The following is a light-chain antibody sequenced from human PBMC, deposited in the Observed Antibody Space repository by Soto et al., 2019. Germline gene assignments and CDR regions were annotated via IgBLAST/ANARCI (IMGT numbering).Light chain of an antibody. CDR1: QGISRW. CDR3: QQLNSYPIT. CDR2: DAS. V-gene: IGKV1-5*01. Sequence: DIQMTQSPSTLSSSLGDRVTITCRASQGISRWLAWYQQRPGKAPKLLIYDASTLHSGVSSRFSGSGSGTDFTLTISSLQPEDFATYYCQQLNSYPITFGQGTRLEIK. J-gene: IGKJ5*01.